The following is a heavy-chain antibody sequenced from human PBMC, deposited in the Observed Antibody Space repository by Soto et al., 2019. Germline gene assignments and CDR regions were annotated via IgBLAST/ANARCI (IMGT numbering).Heavy chain of an antibody. J-gene: IGHJ6*02. Sequence: GGSLRLSCAASGFTFSSYDMHWVRQATGKGLEWVSAIGTAGDTSYPGSVKGRFTISRENAKNSLYLQMNSLRAGDTAVYYCARGGQDRRGYSDGRPYYFYGMDVWGQGTPVTVSS. CDR3: ARGGQDRRGYSDGRPYYFYGMDV. CDR1: GFTFSSYD. D-gene: IGHD5-18*01. CDR2: IGTAGDT. V-gene: IGHV3-13*01.